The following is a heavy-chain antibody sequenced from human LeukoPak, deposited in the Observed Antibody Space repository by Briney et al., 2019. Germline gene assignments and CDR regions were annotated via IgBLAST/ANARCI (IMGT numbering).Heavy chain of an antibody. Sequence: GGSLRLSCAASGFSFSDFYMSRIRQAPGMGLEWISYIGTRSNPIYYADSVKGRFTISRDDAKNSLYLQMNSLRDEDTAVYFCAREARGSGRDFDYWGQGILVTVSS. J-gene: IGHJ4*02. CDR2: IGTRSNPI. D-gene: IGHD1-26*01. CDR3: AREARGSGRDFDY. V-gene: IGHV3-11*01. CDR1: GFSFSDFY.